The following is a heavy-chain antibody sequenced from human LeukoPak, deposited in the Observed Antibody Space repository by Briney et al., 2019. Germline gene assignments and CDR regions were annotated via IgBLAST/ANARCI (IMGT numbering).Heavy chain of an antibody. Sequence: SLKVSCKASGGTFSTSAISWVRQAPGQGHEWMGGMIPIFGTADYAQKFQGRVTIPTDESTSTAYLELSSLISEDTAVYYCARSVRSGGWQQLVRGLHYWGQGTLVTVPS. CDR1: GGTFSTSA. V-gene: IGHV1-69*05. D-gene: IGHD6-6*01. CDR3: ARSVRSGGWQQLVRGLHY. CDR2: MIPIFGTA. J-gene: IGHJ4*02.